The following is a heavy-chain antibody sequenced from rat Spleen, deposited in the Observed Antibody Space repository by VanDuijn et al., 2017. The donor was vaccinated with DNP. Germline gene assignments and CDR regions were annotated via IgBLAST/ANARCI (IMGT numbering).Heavy chain of an antibody. V-gene: IGHV2S12*01. Sequence: QVQLTESGPGLVQPSQTLSLTCTVSGFSLTNYGVSWVRQPPGKGLEWIAAISSGGNTYYNSALKSRLTISRDTSKSQVFLKMNSLQTEDTAIYFCSRQLGVDWGQGVLVTVSS. CDR2: ISSGGNT. CDR3: SRQLGVD. D-gene: IGHD1-10*01. J-gene: IGHJ2*01. CDR1: GFSLTNYG.